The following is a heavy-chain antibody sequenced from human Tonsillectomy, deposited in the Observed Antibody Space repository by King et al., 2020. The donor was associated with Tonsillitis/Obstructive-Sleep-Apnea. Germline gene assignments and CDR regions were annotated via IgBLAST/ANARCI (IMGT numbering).Heavy chain of an antibody. CDR1: GFTFSDHY. D-gene: IGHD4-17*01. CDR3: SRVPLTTVTTNPY. CDR2: IRNKDKKYTT. J-gene: IGHJ4*02. V-gene: IGHV3-72*01. Sequence: QLVQSGGGLVQPGGSLRLSCAASGFTFSDHYMDWVRQAPGKGLEWVGRIRNKDKKYTTEYAATVKGRFTISRDDSQNSLYLQMNSLKTEETAMYYCSRVPLTTVTTNPYWGQGTLVTVSS.